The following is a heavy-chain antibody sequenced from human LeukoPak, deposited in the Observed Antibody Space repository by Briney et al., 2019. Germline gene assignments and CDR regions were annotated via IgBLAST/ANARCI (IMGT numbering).Heavy chain of an antibody. CDR1: GFTFSIYS. CDR2: ISSSSSYI. V-gene: IGHV3-21*04. Sequence: GGSLRLSCAASGFTFSIYSINWVRQAPGKGLEWVSSISSSSSYIYYADSVKGRFTISRDNAKNSLYLQMSNLRAEDTAVYFCARGGGLDVWGQGATVTVSS. D-gene: IGHD3-16*01. CDR3: ARGGGLDV. J-gene: IGHJ6*02.